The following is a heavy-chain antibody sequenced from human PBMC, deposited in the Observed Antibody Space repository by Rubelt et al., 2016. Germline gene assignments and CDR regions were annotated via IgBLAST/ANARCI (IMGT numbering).Heavy chain of an antibody. CDR1: GFTFSNAW. CDR2: ISGSGGST. D-gene: IGHD4-17*01. J-gene: IGHJ4*02. Sequence: EVQLVESGGGLVQPGRSLRLSCTASGFTFSNAWMSWVRQAPGKGLEWVSAISGSGGSTYYAASRTGRFTLPRDTSTHPLYRQMNSLRAEDTAVYYCAKPRTTVPPFDYWGQGTLVTVSS. V-gene: IGHV3-23*04. CDR3: AKPRTTVPPFDY.